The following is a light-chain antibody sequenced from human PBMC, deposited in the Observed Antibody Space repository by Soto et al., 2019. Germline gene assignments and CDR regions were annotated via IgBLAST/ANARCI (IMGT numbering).Light chain of an antibody. J-gene: IGLJ2*01. CDR1: SSNIGNNY. V-gene: IGLV1-51*01. CDR2: DNN. CDR3: GTWDSRLIVV. Sequence: QSVLTQPPSVSAAPGQKVIISCSGSSSNIGNNYVSWYQQLPGTAPKLLIYDNNKRPSGIPDRFSGSKSGTSATLGITGLQTGDEADYYCGTWDSRLIVVFGGGTKLTVL.